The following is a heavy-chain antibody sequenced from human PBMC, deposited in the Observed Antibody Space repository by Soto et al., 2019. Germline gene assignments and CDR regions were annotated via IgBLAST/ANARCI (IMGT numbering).Heavy chain of an antibody. D-gene: IGHD6-19*01. Sequence: PGGSLRLSCAASGFTFSSYGMHWVRQAPGKGLEWVAVISYDGSNKYYADSVKGRFTISRDNSKNTLYLQMNSLRAEDTAVYYCAKGLSYGSGWFRDHYYYGMDVWGQGTTVTVSS. CDR3: AKGLSYGSGWFRDHYYYGMDV. J-gene: IGHJ6*02. CDR1: GFTFSSYG. CDR2: ISYDGSNK. V-gene: IGHV3-30*18.